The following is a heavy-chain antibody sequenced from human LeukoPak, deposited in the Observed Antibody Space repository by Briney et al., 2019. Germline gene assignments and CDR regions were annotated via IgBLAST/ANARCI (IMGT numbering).Heavy chain of an antibody. D-gene: IGHD2-2*01. V-gene: IGHV3-30*18. J-gene: IGHJ4*02. CDR2: ISYDGSNK. CDR1: GFTFSSYG. Sequence: GGSLRLSCAASGFTFSSYGMHWVRQAPGKGLEWVAVISYDGSNKYYADSVKGRFTISRDNSKSTLYLQMNSLRAEDTAVYYCAKGGEGYCSSTSCYPPTRGFDYWGQGTLVTVSS. CDR3: AKGGEGYCSSTSCYPPTRGFDY.